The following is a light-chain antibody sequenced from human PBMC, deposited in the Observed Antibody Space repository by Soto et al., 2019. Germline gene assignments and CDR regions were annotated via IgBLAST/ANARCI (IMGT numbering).Light chain of an antibody. Sequence: QSVLTQPPSVSAAPGQRVTIACSGSSSNIGSNYVSWYQRLPGTAPQLLIYDNNKRPSGIPDRFSGSKSGTSATLGIAGLQTGDEADYYCGTWDSSLSAVVFGGGTKVTVL. J-gene: IGLJ2*01. CDR3: GTWDSSLSAVV. CDR1: SSNIGSNY. V-gene: IGLV1-51*01. CDR2: DNN.